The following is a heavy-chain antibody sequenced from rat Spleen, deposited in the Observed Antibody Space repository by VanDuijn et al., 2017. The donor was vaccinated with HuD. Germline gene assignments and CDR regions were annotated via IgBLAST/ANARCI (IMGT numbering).Heavy chain of an antibody. CDR1: GFTFRNYG. J-gene: IGHJ1*01. V-gene: IGHV5-27*01. CDR2: ISTGGGST. Sequence: EVQLVESGGGLVQPGRSLKLSCAASGFTFRNYGMTWVRQTPTKGLEWVAYISTGGGSTYYRDSVKGRFTISRDNAKSTLYLQMDSLRSEDTATYYGTTGGYWYFDFWGPGTMVTVSS. CDR3: TTGGYWYFDF.